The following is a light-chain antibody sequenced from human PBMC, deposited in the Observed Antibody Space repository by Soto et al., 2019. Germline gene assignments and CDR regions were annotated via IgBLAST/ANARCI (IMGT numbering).Light chain of an antibody. CDR2: GAS. Sequence: EIVMTQSPATLSVSPGERATLSCRASQSVSSNLAWYHQKPGQAPRLLIYGASTRATGMPARFSGSGSGTEFTLTISSLQSEDFAVYYCQQYNNWPYTFGQGTKLEIK. V-gene: IGKV3-15*01. CDR1: QSVSSN. J-gene: IGKJ2*01. CDR3: QQYNNWPYT.